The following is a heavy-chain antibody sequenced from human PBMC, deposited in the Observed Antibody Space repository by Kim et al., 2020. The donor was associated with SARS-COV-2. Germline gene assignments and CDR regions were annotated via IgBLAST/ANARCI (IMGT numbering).Heavy chain of an antibody. J-gene: IGHJ3*02. CDR1: GFAVSNNY. D-gene: IGHD1-26*01. CDR2: IYKTGNI. CDR3: ARVEYGSSSGAFDI. Sequence: GGSLRLSCAASGFAVSNNYMTWVRQAAGKGLEWVSVIYKTGNIYYTDSVKGRFTISRDDSRNTLYLQMNSLRAEDTAVYFCARVEYGSSSGAFDIWGQGT. V-gene: IGHV3-66*01.